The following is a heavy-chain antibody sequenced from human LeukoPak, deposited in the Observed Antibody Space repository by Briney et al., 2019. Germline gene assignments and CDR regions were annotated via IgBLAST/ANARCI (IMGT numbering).Heavy chain of an antibody. Sequence: GGSLRLSCVASVYTLSSYAMNWVRQAPGKGLEWVSSITYNGANSYYADSVKGRFTISRDSSKNTLYLQMNSLRAEDTAVYYCAKESVGYVPVDWGQGTLVIVSS. V-gene: IGHV3-23*01. D-gene: IGHD3-10*02. J-gene: IGHJ4*02. CDR3: AKESVGYVPVD. CDR1: VYTLSSYA. CDR2: ITYNGANS.